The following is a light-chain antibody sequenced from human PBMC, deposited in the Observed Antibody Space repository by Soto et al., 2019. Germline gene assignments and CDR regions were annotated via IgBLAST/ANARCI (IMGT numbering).Light chain of an antibody. J-gene: IGKJ4*01. V-gene: IGKV1-13*02. CDR1: QDIRTS. Sequence: IQLTQSPSSLSASVGDRVTIPCRASQDIRTSLAWYQQKPGKAPKLLIYDAFTLQSGVPSRFSGSGSGTDFTLTISSLQPEDFATYYCQQFQSYPLTFGGGSKVEIK. CDR3: QQFQSYPLT. CDR2: DAF.